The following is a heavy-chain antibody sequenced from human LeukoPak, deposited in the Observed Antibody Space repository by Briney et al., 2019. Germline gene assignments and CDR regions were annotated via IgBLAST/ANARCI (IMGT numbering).Heavy chain of an antibody. Sequence: GGSLRLSCAASGFTFSSYSMNWVRQAPGKGLEWVSSISSSSSYIYYADSVKGRFTISRDNAKNSQYLQMNSLRAEDTAVYYCARRQGYCSGGSCFSLDYWGQGTLVTVSS. D-gene: IGHD2-15*01. CDR1: GFTFSSYS. CDR2: ISSSSSYI. CDR3: ARRQGYCSGGSCFSLDY. J-gene: IGHJ4*02. V-gene: IGHV3-21*01.